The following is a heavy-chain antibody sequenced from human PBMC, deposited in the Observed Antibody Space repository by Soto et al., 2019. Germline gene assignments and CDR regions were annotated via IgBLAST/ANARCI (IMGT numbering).Heavy chain of an antibody. CDR2: IYPGDSDT. Sequence: GESLKISCKGSGYSFTSYWIGWVRQMPGKGLEWMGIIYPGDSDTRYSPSFQGQVTISADKSIRTAYLQWSSLKASDTAMYYCARLSIAVRNYYYDMDVWGQGTTVTVS. CDR3: ARLSIAVRNYYYDMDV. V-gene: IGHV5-51*01. CDR1: GYSFTSYW. J-gene: IGHJ6*02. D-gene: IGHD6-6*01.